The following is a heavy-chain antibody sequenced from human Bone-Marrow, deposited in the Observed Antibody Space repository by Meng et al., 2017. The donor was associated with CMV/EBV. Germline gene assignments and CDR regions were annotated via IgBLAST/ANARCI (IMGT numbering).Heavy chain of an antibody. CDR3: ARRGIAAAGTGWFDP. Sequence: SETLSLTCTVSGGSISSGGYYWSWIRQHPGKGLEWIGYIYYSGSTYYNPSLKSRVTISVDTSKNQFSLKLSSVTAADTAVYYCARRGIAAAGTGWFDPWGQGTLVTVSS. V-gene: IGHV4-31*03. CDR1: GGSISSGGYY. CDR2: IYYSGST. J-gene: IGHJ5*02. D-gene: IGHD6-13*01.